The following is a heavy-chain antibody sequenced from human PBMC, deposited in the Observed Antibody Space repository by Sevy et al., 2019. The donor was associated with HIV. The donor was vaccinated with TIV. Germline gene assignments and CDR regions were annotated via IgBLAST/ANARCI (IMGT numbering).Heavy chain of an antibody. CDR3: VRAIQSDGSF. CDR2: IRQDGSEI. CDR1: GFNLENFW. D-gene: IGHD6-19*01. J-gene: IGHJ4*02. V-gene: IGHV3-7*01. Sequence: GSLRLSCVASGFNLENFWMNWVRQAPGKGLEWVANIRQDGSEIYYVASVKGRFTISRDNARNLVYLQMNSLRVEDTALYYCVRAIQSDGSFRGQGALVTVSS.